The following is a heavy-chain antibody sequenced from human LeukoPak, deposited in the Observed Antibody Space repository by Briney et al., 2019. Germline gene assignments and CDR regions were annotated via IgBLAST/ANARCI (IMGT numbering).Heavy chain of an antibody. V-gene: IGHV3-30*18. D-gene: IGHD6-19*01. J-gene: IGHJ4*02. CDR1: GFIFSNSA. CDR2: ISYDGINK. Sequence: PGRSLRLSCAASGFIFSNSAMHWVRQAPGKGLEWVAIISYDGINKYYADSVKGRFTISRDNSKNTLYLQMNSLRAEDTAVYYCAKDIEEWLVKGGGCFDYWGQGTLVTVSS. CDR3: AKDIEEWLVKGGGCFDY.